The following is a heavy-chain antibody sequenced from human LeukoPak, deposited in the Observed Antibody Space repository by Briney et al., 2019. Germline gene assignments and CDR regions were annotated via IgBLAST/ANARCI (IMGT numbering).Heavy chain of an antibody. CDR2: IKGDGSEK. CDR3: AKDWGYGEAGIDF. V-gene: IGHV3-7*04. Sequence: GGSLRLSCAASGFTFSTCWMSWVRQAPGKGLEWVAIIKGDGSEKAYVDSVKGRFSISRDNAENSLHLQMSSLRAEDTAVYYCAKDWGYGEAGIDFWGQGTLVTVSS. D-gene: IGHD6-13*01. J-gene: IGHJ4*02. CDR1: GFTFSTCW.